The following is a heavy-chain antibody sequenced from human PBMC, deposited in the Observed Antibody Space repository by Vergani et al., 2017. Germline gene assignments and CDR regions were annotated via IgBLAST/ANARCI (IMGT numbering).Heavy chain of an antibody. CDR1: GGSISSGSYY. CDR3: ARLAKGGVDAFDI. D-gene: IGHD5-12*01. J-gene: IGHJ3*02. CDR2: IYTSGST. V-gene: IGHV4-61*02. Sequence: QVQLQESGPGLVKPSQTLSLTCTVSGGSISSGSYYWSWIRQPAGKGLEWIGRIYTSGSTNYNPSLKSRVTISVDTSKNQFSLKLSSVTAADTAVYYCARLAKGGVDAFDIWGRGGMVTVSS.